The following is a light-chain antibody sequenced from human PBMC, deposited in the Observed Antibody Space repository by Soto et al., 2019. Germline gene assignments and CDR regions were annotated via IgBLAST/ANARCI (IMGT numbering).Light chain of an antibody. CDR3: QQHSSWPLT. V-gene: IGKV3-20*01. Sequence: EIVLTQSPGTLSLSPGERATLSCRASQSVSSNYLAWYQQKPGQAPRLLIYGISSRATGIPDRFSGSGSGTDFTLTNSRLEPEDFAEYYCQQHSSWPLTFGGGTKVEI. CDR1: QSVSSNY. J-gene: IGKJ4*01. CDR2: GIS.